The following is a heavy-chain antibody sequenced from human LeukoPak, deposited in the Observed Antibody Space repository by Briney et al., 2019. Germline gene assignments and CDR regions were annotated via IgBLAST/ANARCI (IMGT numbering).Heavy chain of an antibody. Sequence: GGSLSLFRAASGFPLRSYGKHGVRQAPGKGLEWVALIWYDGSNKYYADSVKGRFTISRDNSKNTLYLQMNSLRAEDTAVYYCAGEMGLNRVATFGHWGQGPLVTVSS. CDR3: AGEMGLNRVATFGH. CDR1: GFPLRSYG. J-gene: IGHJ4*02. V-gene: IGHV3-33*08. CDR2: IWYDGSNK. D-gene: IGHD5-12*01.